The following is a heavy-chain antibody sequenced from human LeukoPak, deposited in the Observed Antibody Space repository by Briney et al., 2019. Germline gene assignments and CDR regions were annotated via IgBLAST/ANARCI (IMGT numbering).Heavy chain of an antibody. Sequence: SETLSLTCTVSGGSISNYYWSWIRQPAGKGLEWIGRIYTSATTNYNPSLKSRVTMSVDTSKNRFSLKLSSVTAADTAVYYCAGDIGGRGSLKWFDPWGQGTLVTVSS. D-gene: IGHD1-26*01. J-gene: IGHJ5*02. V-gene: IGHV4-4*07. CDR2: IYTSATT. CDR1: GGSISNYY. CDR3: AGDIGGRGSLKWFDP.